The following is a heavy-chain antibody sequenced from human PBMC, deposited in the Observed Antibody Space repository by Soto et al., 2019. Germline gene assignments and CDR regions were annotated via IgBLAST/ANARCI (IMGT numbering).Heavy chain of an antibody. V-gene: IGHV3-30-3*01. CDR1: GFTFSSYA. CDR3: ARDEAAPWELYGPGADFDY. D-gene: IGHD4-17*01. CDR2: ISYDGSNK. Sequence: QVQLVESGGGVVQPGRSLRLSCAASGFTFSSYAMHWVRQAPGKGLEWVAVISYDGSNKYYADSVKGRFTISRDNSKNTLYLQMNSLRAEDTAVYYCARDEAAPWELYGPGADFDYWGQGTLVTVSS. J-gene: IGHJ4*02.